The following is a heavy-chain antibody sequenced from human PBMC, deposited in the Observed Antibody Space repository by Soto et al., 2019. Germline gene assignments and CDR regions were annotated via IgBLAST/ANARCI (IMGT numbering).Heavy chain of an antibody. D-gene: IGHD1-26*01. V-gene: IGHV3-74*01. J-gene: IGHJ6*02. CDR1: GFTFSSYW. Sequence: AGGSLRLSCAASGFTFSSYWMHWVRQAPGKGLVWVSRINSDGSSTSYADSVKGRFTISRDNAKNTLYLQMNSLRAEDTAVYYCARERGNSGSYLGVYYYYGMDVWGQGTTVTAP. CDR2: INSDGSST. CDR3: ARERGNSGSYLGVYYYYGMDV.